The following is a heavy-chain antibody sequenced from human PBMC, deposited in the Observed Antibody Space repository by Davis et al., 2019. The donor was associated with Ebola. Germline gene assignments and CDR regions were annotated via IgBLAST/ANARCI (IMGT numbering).Heavy chain of an antibody. V-gene: IGHV1-69*13. J-gene: IGHJ4*02. CDR1: GGTFSSYA. Sequence: SVKVSCKASGGTFSSYAISWVRQAPGQGLEWMGGIIPIFGTANYAQKFQGRVTITADESTSTAYMELSSLRSEDTAVYYCARSYCSGGSCQGPVDYWGQGTLVTVSS. D-gene: IGHD2-15*01. CDR3: ARSYCSGGSCQGPVDY. CDR2: IIPIFGTA.